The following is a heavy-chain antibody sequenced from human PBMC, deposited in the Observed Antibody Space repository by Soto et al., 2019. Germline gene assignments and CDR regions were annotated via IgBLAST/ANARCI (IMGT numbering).Heavy chain of an antibody. CDR3: AKAGPNYDSLTGDWDYYYYDGMDV. CDR1: GFTFSSYG. J-gene: IGHJ6*02. D-gene: IGHD3-9*01. CDR2: ISYDGSNK. V-gene: IGHV3-30*18. Sequence: QVQLVESGGGVVQPGRSLRLSCAASGFTFSSYGMHWVRQAPGKGLEWVAVISYDGSNKYYADSVKGRFTISRENSKDTPYLQMTSLRAEDTAVYYCAKAGPNYDSLTGDWDYYYYDGMDVWGQGTTVTVSS.